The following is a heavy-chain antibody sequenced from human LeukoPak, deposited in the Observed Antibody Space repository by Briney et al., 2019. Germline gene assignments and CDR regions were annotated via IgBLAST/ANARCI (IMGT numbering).Heavy chain of an antibody. CDR1: GFTFSSYG. J-gene: IGHJ4*02. CDR3: ARGSGYSSLFDY. Sequence: GGSLRLSCAASGFTFSSYGMHWVRQAPGKGLEWVAVIWYDGSNKYYADSVKGRFTISRDNSKNTLYLQMNSQRAEDTAVYYCARGSGYSSLFDYWGQGTLVTVSS. V-gene: IGHV3-33*01. D-gene: IGHD5-18*01. CDR2: IWYDGSNK.